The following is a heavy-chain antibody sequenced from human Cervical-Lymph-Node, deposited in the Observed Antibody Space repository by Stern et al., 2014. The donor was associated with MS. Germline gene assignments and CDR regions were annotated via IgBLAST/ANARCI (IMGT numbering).Heavy chain of an antibody. CDR2: ISGNGMTI. CDR1: GFIFSDYY. Sequence: VHLVESGGDLVKPGGSLRLSCEASGFIFSDYYMGWIRQPPGKGLEWLSYISGNGMTIYYAGSVKGRFTISRDNAKNSLYLQMDDVKVEDTAMYYCARDPRGYTYGRDYWGQGTLVTVSS. J-gene: IGHJ4*02. D-gene: IGHD5-18*01. CDR3: ARDPRGYTYGRDY. V-gene: IGHV3-11*01.